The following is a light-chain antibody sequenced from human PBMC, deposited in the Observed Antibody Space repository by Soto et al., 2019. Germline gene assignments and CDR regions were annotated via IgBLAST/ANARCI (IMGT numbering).Light chain of an antibody. V-gene: IGKV1-9*01. CDR3: QQVNRFPLT. J-gene: IGKJ4*01. CDR2: AAS. Sequence: DIQLTQSPSFLSASVGDRVTITCRASQGISSYLAWYQQKPGKAPKLLIYAASTLQSGVPSRFSGSGSGTEFTLTISSLQPADFATYSCQQVNRFPLTFGGGTKVEIK. CDR1: QGISSY.